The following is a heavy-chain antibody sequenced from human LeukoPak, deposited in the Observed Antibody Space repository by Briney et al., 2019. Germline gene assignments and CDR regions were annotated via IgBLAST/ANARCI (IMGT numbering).Heavy chain of an antibody. J-gene: IGHJ3*02. D-gene: IGHD1-14*01. CDR3: ARLATFSGDSFDI. CDR1: GGSISSYY. V-gene: IGHV4-4*07. Sequence: SETLSLTCTVSGGSISSYYWSWIRQPPGKGLEWIGRVHSIGTTNYNPSLRTRVTMSVDTSKNQFSLRLVSVTAADTATYYCARLATFSGDSFDIWGRGTMVIVSS. CDR2: VHSIGTT.